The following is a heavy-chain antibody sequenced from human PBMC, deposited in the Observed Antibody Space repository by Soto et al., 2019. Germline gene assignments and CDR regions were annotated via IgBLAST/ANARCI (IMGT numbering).Heavy chain of an antibody. J-gene: IGHJ3*01. Sequence: GGSLRLSCAASVVIFTNYAMSWVRQAPGKGLEWVSVIGGRGNSAYYADSVQGRFTIYRDNSKNTLSLQMSSLTADDTAIYYCVREGRGSFDFWGRGTMVTVSS. V-gene: IGHV3-23*01. D-gene: IGHD5-12*01. CDR1: VVIFTNYA. CDR2: IGGRGNSA. CDR3: VREGRGSFDF.